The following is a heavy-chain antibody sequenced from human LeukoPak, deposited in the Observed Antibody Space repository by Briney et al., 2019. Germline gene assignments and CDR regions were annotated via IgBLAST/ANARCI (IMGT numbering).Heavy chain of an antibody. CDR2: ISSSSSYI. D-gene: IGHD3-16*02. CDR1: GFTFSSYS. V-gene: IGHV3-21*01. J-gene: IGHJ3*02. CDR3: AKDGDDYIWGSYRQDAFDI. Sequence: SGGSLRLSCAASGFTFSSYSMNWVRQAPGKGLEWVSSISSSSSYIYYADSVKGRFTISRDNAKNSLYLQMNSLRAEDTAVYYCAKDGDDYIWGSYRQDAFDIWGQGTVVTVSS.